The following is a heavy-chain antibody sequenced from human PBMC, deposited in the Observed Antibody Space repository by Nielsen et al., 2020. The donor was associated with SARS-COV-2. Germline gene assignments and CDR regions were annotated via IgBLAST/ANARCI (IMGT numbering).Heavy chain of an antibody. J-gene: IGHJ4*02. D-gene: IGHD2-8*01. CDR1: GFTFDDYA. Sequence: SLKISCAASGFTFDDYAMHWVRQAPGKGLEWVSGISWNSGSIGYADSVKGRFTISRDNAKNSLYLQMNSLRAEDTALYYCARDYCTNGVCSFFDYWGQGTLVTVSS. CDR3: ARDYCTNGVCSFFDY. V-gene: IGHV3-9*01. CDR2: ISWNSGSI.